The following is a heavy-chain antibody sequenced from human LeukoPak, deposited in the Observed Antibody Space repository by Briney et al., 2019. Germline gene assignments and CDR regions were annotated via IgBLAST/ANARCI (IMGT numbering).Heavy chain of an antibody. CDR3: ARVLLSSSIN. J-gene: IGHJ4*02. CDR2: ISYDGTNK. Sequence: PGGSLRLSCAASGFTFSNYAMHWVRQAPGKGLEWVAVISYDGTNKYYVDSVKGRFTISRDNSKNTLYLQMNSLRAEDTAVYYCARVLLSSSINWGQGTLVTVSS. V-gene: IGHV3-30*04. CDR1: GFTFSNYA. D-gene: IGHD6-13*01.